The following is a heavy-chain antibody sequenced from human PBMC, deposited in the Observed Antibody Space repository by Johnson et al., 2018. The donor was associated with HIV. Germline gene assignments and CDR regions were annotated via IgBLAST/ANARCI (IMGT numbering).Heavy chain of an antibody. D-gene: IGHD5-12*01. CDR3: AKEGRYVEGAFDI. J-gene: IGHJ3*02. CDR2: IYSGGST. V-gene: IGHV3-NL1*01. Sequence: QVQLVESGGGVAQPGWSLRLSCAASGFTFSDYVMHWVRQAPGKGLEWVLVIYSGGSTYYADSVKGRFTISRDNSKNTLYLQMNSLRAEDTAVYYCAKEGRYVEGAFDIWGQGTMVTVSS. CDR1: GFTFSDYV.